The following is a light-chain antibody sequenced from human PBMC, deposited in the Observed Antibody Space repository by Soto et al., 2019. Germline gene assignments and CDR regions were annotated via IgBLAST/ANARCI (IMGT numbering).Light chain of an antibody. CDR1: QSVGSS. CDR2: GAS. CDR3: QQYNNWPQT. V-gene: IGKV3D-15*01. J-gene: IGKJ1*01. Sequence: EIVLTQSPATLSVSPGERVPLSCRASQSVGSSLSWYQQKPGQAPRLLFYGASNRATAIPDRFSGSGFGTDFTLTITRLEPEDFAVYYCQQYNNWPQTFGQGTKVDIK.